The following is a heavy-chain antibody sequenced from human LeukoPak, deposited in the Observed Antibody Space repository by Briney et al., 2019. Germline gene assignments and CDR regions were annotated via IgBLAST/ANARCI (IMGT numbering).Heavy chain of an antibody. CDR2: IYYSGST. V-gene: IGHV4-30-4*08. Sequence: PSQTLSLTCTVSGGPISSGDYYWRWIRQPPGKGLEWIRYIYYSGSTYYNPSLKSRVTISVDTSKNQFSLKLSSVTAADTAVYYCARDYYDSSGNMKDAFDIWGQGTMVTVSS. CDR3: ARDYYDSSGNMKDAFDI. CDR1: GGPISSGDYY. D-gene: IGHD3-22*01. J-gene: IGHJ3*02.